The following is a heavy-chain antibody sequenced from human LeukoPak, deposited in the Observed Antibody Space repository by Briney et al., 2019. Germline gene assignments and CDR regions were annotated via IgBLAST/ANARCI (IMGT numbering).Heavy chain of an antibody. D-gene: IGHD4-11*01. CDR1: GFTFSSYA. Sequence: GGSLRLSCAASGFTFSSYAMSWVRQAPGKGREWGSAISCSGGSTYYADSVKGRFTISRDNSKNTLYLQMNSLRAEDTAVYYCAKDLGDDNGNHPFDHWGQGTLVTVSS. J-gene: IGHJ4*02. V-gene: IGHV3-23*01. CDR2: ISCSGGST. CDR3: AKDLGDDNGNHPFDH.